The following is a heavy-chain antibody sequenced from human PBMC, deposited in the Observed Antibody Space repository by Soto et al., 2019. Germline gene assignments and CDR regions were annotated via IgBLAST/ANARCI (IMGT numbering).Heavy chain of an antibody. D-gene: IGHD3-10*01. CDR2: IIPILGIA. CDR3: ASDGSGSYPAGP. J-gene: IGHJ5*02. V-gene: IGHV1-69*02. Sequence: QVQLVQSGAEVKKHGSSVKVSCKASGGTFSSYTISWVRQAPGQRLEWRGRIIPILGIANYAHKFQGRVTITADKSTSPGYMELSSRGSGDPAVYYCASDGSGSYPAGPWGQGTLVTVSS. CDR1: GGTFSSYT.